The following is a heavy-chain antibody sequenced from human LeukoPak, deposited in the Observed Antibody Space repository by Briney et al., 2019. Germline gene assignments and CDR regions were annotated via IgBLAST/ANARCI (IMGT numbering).Heavy chain of an antibody. CDR3: ARKTPFDY. V-gene: IGHV3-48*04. Sequence: GGSLRLSCAASGFTFSSYSMNWVRQAPGKGLEWVSYISSSGSTTHYADSVKGRFTISRDNAKNSLYLQMSSLRVEDTAVYYCARKTPFDYWGQGTLVTVSS. J-gene: IGHJ4*02. CDR1: GFTFSSYS. CDR2: ISSSGSTT.